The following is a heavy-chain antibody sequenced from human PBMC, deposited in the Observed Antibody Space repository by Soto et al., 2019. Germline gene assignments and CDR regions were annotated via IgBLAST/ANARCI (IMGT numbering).Heavy chain of an antibody. Sequence: SETLSLTCAVYGGSFSGHYWSWIRQPPGKGLEWIGEINHSGSTNYNPSLKSRVTISVDTSKNQFSLKLTSVTAADTAVYYCASSGSYGNYWGPGTLVTVSS. J-gene: IGHJ4*02. D-gene: IGHD5-18*01. CDR3: ASSGSYGNY. CDR2: INHSGST. CDR1: GGSFSGHY. V-gene: IGHV4-34*01.